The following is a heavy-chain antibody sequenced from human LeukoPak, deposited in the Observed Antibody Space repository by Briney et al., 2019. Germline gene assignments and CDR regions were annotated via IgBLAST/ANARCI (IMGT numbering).Heavy chain of an antibody. D-gene: IGHD1-14*01. CDR2: IYYSGST. J-gene: IGHJ5*02. V-gene: IGHV4-39*01. CDR3: ARLNKPGWFDP. Sequence: SETLSLTCTVSGGSISSSSYYWGWIRQPPGKGLEWIGSIYYSGSTYYNPSLKSRLTISVDTSKNQFSLKLTSVTAADTAVYYCARLNKPGWFDPWGQGTLVTVSS. CDR1: GGSISSSSYY.